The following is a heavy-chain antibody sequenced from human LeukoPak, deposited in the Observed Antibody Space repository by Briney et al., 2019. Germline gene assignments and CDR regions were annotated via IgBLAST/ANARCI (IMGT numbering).Heavy chain of an antibody. CDR1: GGSFSGYC. J-gene: IGHJ4*02. V-gene: IGHV4-34*01. CDR3: ARGGSMALRFLEWLPLRSPDLVFDY. Sequence: PSETLSLTCAVYGGSFSGYCWSWIRQPPGKGLEWIGEINHSGSTNYNPSLKSRVTISVDTSKNQFSLKLSSVTAADTAVYYCARGGSMALRFLEWLPLRSPDLVFDYWGQGTLVTVSS. D-gene: IGHD3-3*01. CDR2: INHSGST.